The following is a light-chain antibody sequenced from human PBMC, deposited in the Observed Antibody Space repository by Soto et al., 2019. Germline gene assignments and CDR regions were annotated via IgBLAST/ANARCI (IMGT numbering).Light chain of an antibody. CDR1: QTVNNN. CDR3: QQYNNWPPLT. V-gene: IGKV3-15*01. CDR2: GAS. Sequence: VMTQAPATLSVSPGEGATLSCRASQTVNNNVAWYQLKDGQAPRLLIYGASTRATGIPARFSGSGSGTEFTLTISSLQSEDFAVYYCQQYNNWPPLTFGGGTKVDIK. J-gene: IGKJ4*01.